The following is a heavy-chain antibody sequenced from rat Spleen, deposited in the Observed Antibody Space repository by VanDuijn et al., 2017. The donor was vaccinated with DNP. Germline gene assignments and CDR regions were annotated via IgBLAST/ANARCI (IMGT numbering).Heavy chain of an antibody. Sequence: QVQLKESGPGLVQPSQTLSLTCTVSGLSLTSNSVSWIRQPPGKGLEGMGVNWSNGGTDYNSAIKSRLSISRDTSKSQVFLKMNSLQTEDTAMYFCARTPINYPAIGSAMDAWGQGTSVTVSS. J-gene: IGHJ4*01. CDR1: GLSLTSNS. V-gene: IGHV2-47*01. D-gene: IGHD1-4*01. CDR3: ARTPINYPAIGSAMDA. CDR2: NWSNGGT.